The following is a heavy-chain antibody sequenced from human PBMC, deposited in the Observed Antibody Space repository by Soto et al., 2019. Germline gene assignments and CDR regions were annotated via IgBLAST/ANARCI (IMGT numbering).Heavy chain of an antibody. V-gene: IGHV1-8*02. CDR2: IIPNCGTT. CDR3: ARGGEQLVGLLAPINWFDP. D-gene: IGHD6-6*01. Sequence: GASVKVSCKASGGTFSSYAISWVRQAPGQGLEWMGWIIPNCGTTGYAQKFQGRVTMTRNTSTSTAYMELSSLRSEDTAVYYCARGGEQLVGLLAPINWFDPWGQGTLVTVSS. J-gene: IGHJ5*02. CDR1: GGTFSSYA.